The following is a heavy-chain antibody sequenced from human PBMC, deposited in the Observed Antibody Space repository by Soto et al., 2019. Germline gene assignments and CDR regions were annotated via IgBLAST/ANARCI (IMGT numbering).Heavy chain of an antibody. V-gene: IGHV4-39*01. CDR3: ATQEVGGSYVYTFDP. CDR1: GGSISSSNYY. D-gene: IGHD1-26*01. Sequence: SETLSPTCTVSGGSISSSNYYWGWIRQPPGKGLEWIGSIYYSGSTYYNPSLKSRVTISVDTSKNQFSLKLSSVTAADTAVYYCATQEVGGSYVYTFDPWGQGTLVTVSS. J-gene: IGHJ5*02. CDR2: IYYSGST.